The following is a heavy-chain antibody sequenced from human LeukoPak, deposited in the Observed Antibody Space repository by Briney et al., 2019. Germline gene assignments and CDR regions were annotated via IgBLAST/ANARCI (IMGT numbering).Heavy chain of an antibody. J-gene: IGHJ4*02. CDR1: GGTFSSYA. V-gene: IGHV1-8*03. CDR3: AIPPNYYYGSGAGGSYFDY. D-gene: IGHD3-10*01. Sequence: ASVKVSCKASGGTFSSYAINWVRQAPGQGLEWMGWMNPNSGNTGYAQKFQGRVTITRNTSISTAYMELSSLRSEDTAVYYCAIPPNYYYGSGAGGSYFDYWGQGTLVTVSS. CDR2: MNPNSGNT.